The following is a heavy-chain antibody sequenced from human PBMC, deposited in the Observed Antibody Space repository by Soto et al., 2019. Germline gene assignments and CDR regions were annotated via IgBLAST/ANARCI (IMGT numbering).Heavy chain of an antibody. CDR1: GYTFTSYD. V-gene: IGHV1-8*01. J-gene: IGHJ3*02. CDR2: MNPNSGNT. Sequence: GASVKVSCKASGYTFTSYDINWVRQATGQGLEWMGWMNPNSGNTGYAQKFQGRVTMTRNTSISTAYMELSSLRSEDTAVYYCATRRTSYYDILTAPGAFGIWGQGTMVAVSS. D-gene: IGHD3-9*01. CDR3: ATRRTSYYDILTAPGAFGI.